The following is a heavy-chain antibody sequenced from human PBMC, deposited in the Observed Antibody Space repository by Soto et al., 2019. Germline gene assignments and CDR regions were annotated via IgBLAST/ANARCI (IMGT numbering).Heavy chain of an antibody. CDR3: ARSDLARAGYFDY. CDR2: ISHDGSTN. CDR1: GFTFNTYA. V-gene: IGHV3-30-3*01. J-gene: IGHJ4*02. D-gene: IGHD6-19*01. Sequence: VKLVESGGGVVQPGRSLRLSCAASGFTFNTYAMHWVRQAPGKGLEWVAVISHDGSTNYYADSVKGRFTISRDNSKNSLYLHMNRLRAEDTAVFSGARSDLARAGYFDYWGQGALVTVSS.